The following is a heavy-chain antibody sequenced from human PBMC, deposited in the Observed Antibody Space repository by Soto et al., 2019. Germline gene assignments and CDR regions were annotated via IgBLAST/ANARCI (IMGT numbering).Heavy chain of an antibody. CDR1: GGSISSGGYY. CDR3: ARSFGVAAAGPFDY. Sequence: QVQLQESGPGLVKPSQTLSLTCTVSGGSISSGGYYWSWIRQHPGKGLEWIGYIYYSGSTYYNPSSKSRVNISVDMAKNQFSLKLSSVTAADTAVYYWARSFGVAAAGPFDYWGQGTLVTVSS. D-gene: IGHD6-13*01. J-gene: IGHJ4*02. CDR2: IYYSGST. V-gene: IGHV4-31*03.